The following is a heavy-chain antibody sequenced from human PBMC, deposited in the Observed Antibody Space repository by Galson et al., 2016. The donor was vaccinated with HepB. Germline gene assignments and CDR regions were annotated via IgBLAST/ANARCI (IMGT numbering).Heavy chain of an antibody. CDR3: ASRAGGHTPFAGY. Sequence: SLRLSCAASGFTFSSYWMHWVRQAPGKGLVWVSRINSDGSSTSYADSVKGRFTISRDNARNTLYLQMNSLRAEDTAVYYCASRAGGHTPFAGYWGQGTLVTVSS. J-gene: IGHJ4*02. V-gene: IGHV3-74*01. CDR1: GFTFSSYW. CDR2: INSDGSST. D-gene: IGHD2-15*01.